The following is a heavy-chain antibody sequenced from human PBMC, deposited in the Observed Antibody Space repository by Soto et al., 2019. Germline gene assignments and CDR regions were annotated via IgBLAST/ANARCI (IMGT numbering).Heavy chain of an antibody. V-gene: IGHV3-30*18. Sequence: QVQLVESGGGVVQPGSSLRLSCAASGFTLSSYGMHWVRQAPGKGLEWVAVISYDGRNKYYAASVKGRFTISRDNSKNTLYLEMNSLRAEDTAVYYCAKGGSISARYFDYWGQGTLATVSS. J-gene: IGHJ4*02. CDR1: GFTLSSYG. D-gene: IGHD6-6*01. CDR2: ISYDGRNK. CDR3: AKGGSISARYFDY.